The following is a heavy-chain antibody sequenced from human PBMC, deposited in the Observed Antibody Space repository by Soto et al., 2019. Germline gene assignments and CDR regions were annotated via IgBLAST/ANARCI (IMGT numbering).Heavy chain of an antibody. CDR2: IHSSGTF. Sequence: QVQLQESGPGLVKPSETLSLTCTVSGASISNAYWSWIRQAAGKRLEWIGRIHSSGTFNYNPSLKSRVSISRDTSKNQISLKLRSVTAADTAVYYCARDNIVSKGYGMDVWGQGTTVTVSS. J-gene: IGHJ6*02. CDR1: GASISNAY. D-gene: IGHD5-12*01. V-gene: IGHV4-4*07. CDR3: ARDNIVSKGYGMDV.